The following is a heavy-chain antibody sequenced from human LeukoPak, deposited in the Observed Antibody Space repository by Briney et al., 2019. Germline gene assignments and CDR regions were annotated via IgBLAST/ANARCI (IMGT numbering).Heavy chain of an antibody. CDR2: ISSNGGST. CDR3: ARASGSPPVASDY. V-gene: IGHV3-64*01. D-gene: IGHD1-26*01. Sequence: PGRSLRLSCAASGFTFSSYAMHWVRQAPGKGLEYVSAISSNGGSTYYANSVKGRFTISRDNSKNTLYLQMGSLRAEDMAVYYCARASGSPPVASDYWGQGTLVTVSS. J-gene: IGHJ4*02. CDR1: GFTFSSYA.